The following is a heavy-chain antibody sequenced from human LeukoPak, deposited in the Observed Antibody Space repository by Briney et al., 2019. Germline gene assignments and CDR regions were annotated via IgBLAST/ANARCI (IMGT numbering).Heavy chain of an antibody. Sequence: ASVKVSCQASGYTFPTYGINWVRQAPGHGLEWMGWINPYNGATNYGKTLQDRVSMTTDTSTDTAYMELRSLRFDDTALYYCARGIAVTREFDLWGQGTLITVSS. CDR2: INPYNGAT. D-gene: IGHD4-17*01. CDR1: GYTFPTYG. CDR3: ARGIAVTREFDL. V-gene: IGHV1-18*04. J-gene: IGHJ4*02.